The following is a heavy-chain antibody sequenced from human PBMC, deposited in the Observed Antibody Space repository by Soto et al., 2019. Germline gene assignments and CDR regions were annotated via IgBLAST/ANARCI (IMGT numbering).Heavy chain of an antibody. J-gene: IGHJ3*02. Sequence: QVQLQESGPGLVKPSQTLSLTCTVSGGSISSGGYYWSWIRQHPGKGLERIGYIYYSGSTYYNPSLKSRVTISVDTSKNQFSLKLSSVTAADTAVYYCARVSADYGSSNDAFDIWGQGTMVTVSS. CDR3: ARVSADYGSSNDAFDI. CDR2: IYYSGST. D-gene: IGHD4-17*01. V-gene: IGHV4-31*03. CDR1: GGSISSGGYY.